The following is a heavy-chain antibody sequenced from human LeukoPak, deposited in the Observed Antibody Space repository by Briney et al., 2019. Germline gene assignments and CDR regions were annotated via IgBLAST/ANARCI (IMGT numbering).Heavy chain of an antibody. V-gene: IGHV4-39*01. J-gene: IGHJ4*02. D-gene: IGHD3-3*01. CDR1: GGSISSGSYY. Sequence: PSETLSLTCTVSGGSISSGSYYWSWIRQPAGRGLEWLRSIYHSGSTYYNPSLKSRVTISVDTSKNQFSLKLSSVTAADTAVYYCARHDDFWSGYSNFDYWGQGTLVTVSS. CDR3: ARHDDFWSGYSNFDY. CDR2: IYHSGST.